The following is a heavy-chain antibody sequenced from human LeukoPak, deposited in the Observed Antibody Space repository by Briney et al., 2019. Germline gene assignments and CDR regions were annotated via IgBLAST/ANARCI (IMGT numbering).Heavy chain of an antibody. D-gene: IGHD6-6*01. Sequence: PSETLSLTCTVSGGSISSYYWSWIRQPPGKGLEWIGYIYCSGSTNYNPSLKSRVTISVDTSKNQFSLKLSSVTAADTAVYYCARGSSSSSGLALYWYFDLWGRGTLVTVSS. J-gene: IGHJ2*01. CDR3: ARGSSSSSGLALYWYFDL. V-gene: IGHV4-59*01. CDR1: GGSISSYY. CDR2: IYCSGST.